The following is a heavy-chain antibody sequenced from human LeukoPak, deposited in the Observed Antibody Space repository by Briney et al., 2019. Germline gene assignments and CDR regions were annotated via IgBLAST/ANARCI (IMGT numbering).Heavy chain of an antibody. V-gene: IGHV4-39*07. D-gene: IGHD3-10*01. CDR3: ARYGHWFDP. CDR1: GGSISSSSYY. Sequence: SETLSLTCTVSGGSISSSSYYWGWIRQSPGKGLEYIGSVHHSADTYYNPSLKSRVTMSIDTSKNQFSLKLSSVTAADTAVYYCARYGHWFDPWGQGTLVTVSS. CDR2: VHHSADT. J-gene: IGHJ5*02.